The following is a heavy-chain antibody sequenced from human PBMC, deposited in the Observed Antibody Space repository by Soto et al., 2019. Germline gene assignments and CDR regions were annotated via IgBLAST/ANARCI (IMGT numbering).Heavy chain of an antibody. CDR3: ASDYIWGSYQSQIPP. V-gene: IGHV3-30*03. J-gene: IGHJ5*02. CDR2: ISYDGSNK. CDR1: GFTFSSYG. D-gene: IGHD3-16*02. Sequence: PGGSLRLSCAASGFTFSSYGMHWVRQAPGKGLEWVAVISYDGSNKYYADSVKGRFTISRDNSKNTLYLQMNSLRAEDTAVYYCASDYIWGSYQSQIPPWGQGTLVTVSS.